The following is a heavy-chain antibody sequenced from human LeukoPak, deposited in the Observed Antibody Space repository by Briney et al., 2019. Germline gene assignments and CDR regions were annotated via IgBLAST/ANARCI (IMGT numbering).Heavy chain of an antibody. D-gene: IGHD3-3*01. V-gene: IGHV1-69*19. Sequence: SVKVSCKASGGTFSSYAISWVRQAPGQGLEWMGGIIPIFGTANYAQKFQGRVTITADESTSTAYMELSSLRSEDTAVYYCARGIRFLEWFDYWGQGTLVTVSS. CDR1: GGTFSSYA. CDR2: IIPIFGTA. CDR3: ARGIRFLEWFDY. J-gene: IGHJ4*02.